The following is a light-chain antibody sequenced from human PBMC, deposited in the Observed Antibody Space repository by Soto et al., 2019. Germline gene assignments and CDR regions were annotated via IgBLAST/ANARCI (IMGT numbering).Light chain of an antibody. J-gene: IGLJ2*01. CDR1: SSNIGTSYD. CDR2: GNN. CDR3: QSYDSSLSGVL. Sequence: QSVLTQPPSVYGAPGQRVTISCTGSSSNIGTSYDVHWYQQFPGTAPRLLIYGNNNRPSGVPDRFSGSKSGTSASLAITGLQVEDEADYYCQSYDSSLSGVLFGGGTKVTVL. V-gene: IGLV1-40*01.